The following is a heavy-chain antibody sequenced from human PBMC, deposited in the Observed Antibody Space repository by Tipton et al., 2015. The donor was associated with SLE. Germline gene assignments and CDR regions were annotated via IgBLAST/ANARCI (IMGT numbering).Heavy chain of an antibody. V-gene: IGHV4-4*02. Sequence: SLRLSCAVSGGSISSSNWWSWVRQPPGKGLEWIGEINHSGSTNYNPSLKSRVTISVDTSKNQFSLKLSSVTAADTAVYYCSRDLVSQGGVGNYWGQGTLVTVSS. J-gene: IGHJ4*02. CDR3: SRDLVSQGGVGNY. CDR2: INHSGST. CDR1: GGSISSSNW. D-gene: IGHD3-16*01.